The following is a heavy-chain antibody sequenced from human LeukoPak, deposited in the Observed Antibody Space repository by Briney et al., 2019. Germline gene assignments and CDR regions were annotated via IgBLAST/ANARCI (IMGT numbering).Heavy chain of an antibody. J-gene: IGHJ4*02. D-gene: IGHD1-1*01. Sequence: TSSETLSLTCTVSGGSISSYYWSWIRQPPGKGLEWIGYIYDSGNTYYNPSLKSRVIISVDTSKNQISLKLSSVTAADTAVYYCARAPPLEPFDYWGQGTPVTVSS. CDR2: IYDSGNT. V-gene: IGHV4-59*12. CDR1: GGSISSYY. CDR3: ARAPPLEPFDY.